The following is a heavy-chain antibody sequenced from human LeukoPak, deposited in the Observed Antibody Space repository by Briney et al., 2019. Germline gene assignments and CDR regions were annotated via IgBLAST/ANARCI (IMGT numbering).Heavy chain of an antibody. CDR2: ISGSGGST. D-gene: IGHD3-22*01. CDR1: GFTFSTYA. CDR3: AAHSSGYYVPFDY. V-gene: IGHV3-23*01. Sequence: GGSLRLSCAASGFTFSTYAMSWVRQAPGKGLEWVSPISGSGGSTYYADSVKGRFTFSRANSKNTLYLQMNSLRAEDTAVYYCAAHSSGYYVPFDYWGQGTLVTVSS. J-gene: IGHJ4*02.